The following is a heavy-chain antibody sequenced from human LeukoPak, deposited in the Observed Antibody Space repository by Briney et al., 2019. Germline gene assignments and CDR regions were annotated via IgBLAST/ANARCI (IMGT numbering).Heavy chain of an antibody. CDR2: ISYDGSNK. CDR3: ARDLDVDSGSLGYYYGMDV. D-gene: IGHD1-26*01. V-gene: IGHV3-30-3*01. CDR1: GFTFSSYA. Sequence: GGSLRLSCAASGFTFSSYAMHWVRQAPGKGLEWVAVISYDGSNKYYADSVKGRFTISRDNSKNTLYLQMNSLRAEDTAVYYCARDLDVDSGSLGYYYGMDVWGQGTTVTVSS. J-gene: IGHJ6*02.